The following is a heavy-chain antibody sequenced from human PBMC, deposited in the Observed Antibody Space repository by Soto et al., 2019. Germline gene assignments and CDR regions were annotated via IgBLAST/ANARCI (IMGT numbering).Heavy chain of an antibody. CDR2: IFPSGNT. Sequence: SETLSLTCSVSGDSIGTYDWGWIRQPAGKGLEWIGRIFPSGNTNYNPSLKSRLTMSVDTSKNQFSLRLSSVTAADTAVYYCVRDGASGGFDYWGQGNLVTVSS. V-gene: IGHV4-4*07. D-gene: IGHD1-26*01. CDR1: GDSIGTYD. CDR3: VRDGASGGFDY. J-gene: IGHJ4*01.